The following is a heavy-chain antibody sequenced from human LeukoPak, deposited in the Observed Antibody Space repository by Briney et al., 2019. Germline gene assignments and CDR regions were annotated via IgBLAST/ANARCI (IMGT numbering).Heavy chain of an antibody. Sequence: PSETLSLTCTVSAASINNNFWTRIRQPPGKGLEWIGYIYSSGSANYNPSLKSRVIISGDTSKNQISLNLTSVTAADTAVYFCARHRDYYDTWGHGTLVTVSS. V-gene: IGHV4-59*08. D-gene: IGHD3-22*01. CDR1: AASINNNF. CDR2: IYSSGSA. CDR3: ARHRDYYDT. J-gene: IGHJ4*01.